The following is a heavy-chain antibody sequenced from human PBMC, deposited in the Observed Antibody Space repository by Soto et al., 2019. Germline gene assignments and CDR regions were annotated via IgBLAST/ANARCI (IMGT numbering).Heavy chain of an antibody. D-gene: IGHD2-15*01. J-gene: IGHJ3*02. V-gene: IGHV1-69*02. Sequence: QVQLVQSGAEVKKPGSSVKVSCKASGGTFSSYTISWVRQAPGQGLEWMGRIIPILGIANYAQKFQGRVTITADKTTSTAYMELRSLRSEDTAVYYCVLVGAATSDAFDIWGQGTMVTVSS. CDR1: GGTFSSYT. CDR2: IIPILGIA. CDR3: VLVGAATSDAFDI.